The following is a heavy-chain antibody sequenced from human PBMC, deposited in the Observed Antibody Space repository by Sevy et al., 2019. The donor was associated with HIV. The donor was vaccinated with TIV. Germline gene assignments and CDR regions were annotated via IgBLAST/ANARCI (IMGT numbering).Heavy chain of an antibody. D-gene: IGHD2-2*01. V-gene: IGHV1-18*01. CDR2: ISAYNGNT. CDR3: ARVGYCSSTSCYYYYYGMDV. CDR1: GYTFTSYG. Sequence: ASVKVSCKASGYTFTSYGISWVRQAPGQGLEWMGWISAYNGNTNYAQKLQGRVIMTTDTSTSTAYMELRSLRSDDTAVYYCARVGYCSSTSCYYYYYGMDVWGQGTTVTVSS. J-gene: IGHJ6*02.